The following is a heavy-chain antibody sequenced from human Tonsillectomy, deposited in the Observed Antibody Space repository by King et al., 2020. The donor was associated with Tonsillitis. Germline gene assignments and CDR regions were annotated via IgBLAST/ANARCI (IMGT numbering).Heavy chain of an antibody. V-gene: IGHV4-39*01. Sequence: QLQESGPGLVKPSETLSLTCKVSGGSISSSSYFWDWIRQPPGKGLEWIGSIYYSGSTYYNPSLKSRVTISVDPSKNQFSLKLSSVTAADTAVYYCARRATGIVVVPATRDAFDIWGQGTMVTVSS. CDR1: GGSISSSSYF. J-gene: IGHJ3*02. CDR2: IYYSGST. CDR3: ARRATGIVVVPATRDAFDI. D-gene: IGHD2-2*01.